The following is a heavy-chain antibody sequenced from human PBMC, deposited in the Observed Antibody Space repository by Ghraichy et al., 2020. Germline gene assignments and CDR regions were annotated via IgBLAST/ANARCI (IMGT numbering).Heavy chain of an antibody. CDR1: GGSISSYY. Sequence: SETLSLTCTVSGGSISSYYWSWIRQPAGKGLEWIGRIYTSGSTNYNPSLKSRVTMSVDTSKNQFSLKLSSVTAADTAVYYCARGGAAPYYYYYGMDVWGQGTTVTVSS. V-gene: IGHV4-4*07. CDR3: ARGGAAPYYYYYGMDV. D-gene: IGHD6-13*01. J-gene: IGHJ6*02. CDR2: IYTSGST.